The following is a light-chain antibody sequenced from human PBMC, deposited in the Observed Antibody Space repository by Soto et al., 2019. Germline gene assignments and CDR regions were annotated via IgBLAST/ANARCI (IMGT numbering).Light chain of an antibody. V-gene: IGKV3-15*01. CDR3: QQYNNWPPLT. J-gene: IGKJ4*01. Sequence: EIVMTQSPATLSVSSGARATLSCMASQSVSSNLAWYQQKPGQAPRLLIYGASTRATAIPARFSASGSGTEFTLTISSLQSEDFAVYYWQQYNNWPPLTFGGGTKVDIK. CDR1: QSVSSN. CDR2: GAS.